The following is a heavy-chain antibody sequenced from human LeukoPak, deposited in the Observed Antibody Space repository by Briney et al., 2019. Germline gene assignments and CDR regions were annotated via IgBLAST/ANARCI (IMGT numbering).Heavy chain of an antibody. J-gene: IGHJ6*03. CDR1: GGSFSTYY. D-gene: IGHD6-13*01. Sequence: SETLSLTCTVSGGSFSTYYWSWIRQPPGKGLEWIGYIYYSGSTNYNPSLKSRVTMSVDTSKNQFSLKLSSVTAADTAVYYCARDQYSSSWYEGYYYYYMDVWGKGTTVTISS. CDR2: IYYSGST. CDR3: ARDQYSSSWYEGYYYYYMDV. V-gene: IGHV4-59*12.